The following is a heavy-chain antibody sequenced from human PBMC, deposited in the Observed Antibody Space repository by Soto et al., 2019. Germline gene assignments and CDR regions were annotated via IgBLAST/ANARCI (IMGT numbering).Heavy chain of an antibody. V-gene: IGHV3-48*02. J-gene: IGHJ5*02. CDR3: ARDQWLVEGFDP. CDR2: ISSSSSTI. CDR1: GFTFSSYS. Sequence: EVQLVESGGGLVQPGGSLRLSCAASGFTFSSYSMNWVRQAPGKGLEWVSYISSSSSTISYADSVKGRFTISSDNAKNSLYLQMNSLRDEDTAVYYCARDQWLVEGFDPWGQGTLVTVSS. D-gene: IGHD6-19*01.